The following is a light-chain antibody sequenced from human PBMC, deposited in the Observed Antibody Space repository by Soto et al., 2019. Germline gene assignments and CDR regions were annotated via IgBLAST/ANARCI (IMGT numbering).Light chain of an antibody. V-gene: IGLV2-23*01. CDR1: SSDVGSYNL. CDR3: CSYAGSSTSL. CDR2: EGS. Sequence: QSALTQPASVSGSPGQSITISCTGTSSDVGSYNLVSWYQQHPGKAPKLMIYEGSKRPSGVSNRFSGSKSGNTASLTISWLQAEDEADYYCCSYAGSSTSLFGGGTKLTVL. J-gene: IGLJ2*01.